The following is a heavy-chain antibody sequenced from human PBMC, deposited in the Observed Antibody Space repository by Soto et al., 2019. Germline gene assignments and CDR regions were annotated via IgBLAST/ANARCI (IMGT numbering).Heavy chain of an antibody. D-gene: IGHD6-13*01. V-gene: IGHV3-23*01. Sequence: VQLLESGGGLVQPGGSLRLSCAASGFTFSTYAMTWVRQAPGKGLEWLSAINTAGTTYYADSVKGRFTISRDNAKNTLYLQMDGLRAEDTAVYYCAKDWYEDYWGQGTLVTVSS. J-gene: IGHJ4*02. CDR2: INTAGTT. CDR1: GFTFSTYA. CDR3: AKDWYEDY.